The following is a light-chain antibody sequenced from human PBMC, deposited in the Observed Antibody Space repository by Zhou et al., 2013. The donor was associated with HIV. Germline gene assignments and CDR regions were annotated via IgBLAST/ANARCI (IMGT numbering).Light chain of an antibody. CDR1: SSNIGAGYD. V-gene: IGLV1-40*01. CDR2: VNN. J-gene: IGLJ1*01. CDR3: QSYDSSLRGV. Sequence: QSVLTQPPSASGTPGQRVTISCTGSSSNIGAGYDVHWYQQLPGTAPKLLIYVNNNRPSGVPDRFSGSKSGTSASLAITGLQAEDEADYYCQSYDSSLRGVFGTGTKVIVL.